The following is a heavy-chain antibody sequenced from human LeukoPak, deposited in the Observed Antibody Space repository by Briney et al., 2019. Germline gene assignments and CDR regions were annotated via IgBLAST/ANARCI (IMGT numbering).Heavy chain of an antibody. V-gene: IGHV3-30*03. CDR2: ISYDGSKK. J-gene: IGHJ6*02. CDR1: GFTFSSYG. Sequence: GGSLRLSCAASGFTFSSYGMHWVRQAPGKGLEWVAVISYDGSKKYYADSVKGRFTISRDNSKNTLYLQMSSLRVEDTAVYYCVRMDVWGQGTTVTVSS. CDR3: VRMDV.